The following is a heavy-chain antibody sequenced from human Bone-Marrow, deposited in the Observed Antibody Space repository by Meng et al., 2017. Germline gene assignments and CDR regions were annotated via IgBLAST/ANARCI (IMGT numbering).Heavy chain of an antibody. CDR3: ATGLYNPYSEVDP. CDR1: GYTLTELS. D-gene: IGHD1-14*01. CDR2: FDPEDGET. J-gene: IGHJ5*02. Sequence: ASVKVSCKVSGYTLTELSMHWVRQAPGKGLEWMGGFDPEDGETIYAQKFQGRVTMTEDTSTDTAYMELSSLRSEDTAVYCCATGLYNPYSEVDPWGQGTLVTVSS. V-gene: IGHV1-24*01.